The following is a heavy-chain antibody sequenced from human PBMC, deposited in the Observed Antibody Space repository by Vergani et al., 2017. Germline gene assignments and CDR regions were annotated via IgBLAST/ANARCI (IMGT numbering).Heavy chain of an antibody. V-gene: IGHV3-33*01. Sequence: QVQLVESGGGVVQPGRSLRLSCAASGFTFSSYGMHWVRQAPGKGLEWVAVIWYDGSNKYYADSVKGRFTISRDNSKNTLYLQMNSLRAEDTAVYYCARSQAYYYDSSGPDDAFDIWGQGTMVTVSS. CDR1: GFTFSSYG. CDR3: ARSQAYYYDSSGPDDAFDI. J-gene: IGHJ3*02. D-gene: IGHD3-22*01. CDR2: IWYDGSNK.